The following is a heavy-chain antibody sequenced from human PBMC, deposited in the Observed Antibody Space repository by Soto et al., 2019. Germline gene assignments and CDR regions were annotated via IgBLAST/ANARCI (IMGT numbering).Heavy chain of an antibody. D-gene: IGHD3-3*01. V-gene: IGHV2-70*11. J-gene: IGHJ6*02. CDR1: GFSLSTSGMC. CDR3: ARMGSYYDFWSGYPTYYCDYYGMDV. CDR2: IDWDDDK. Sequence: SGPTLVNPTQTLTLTCTFSGFSLSTSGMCVSWIRQPPGKALEWLARIDWDDDKYYSTSLKTRLTLSKDTSKNQVVLTMTNMDPVDTATYYCARMGSYYDFWSGYPTYYCDYYGMDVWGQGTRVTV.